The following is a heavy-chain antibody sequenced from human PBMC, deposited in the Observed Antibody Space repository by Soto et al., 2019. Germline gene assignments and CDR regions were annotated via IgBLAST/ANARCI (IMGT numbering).Heavy chain of an antibody. Sequence: SETLSLTCTVSDGSISSYYWGWIRQPPGKGLEWIGYIFYTGRTNYNPSLKSRVTKSVDTSKNQISLKLSSVTAADTTVYYCARHYPIGNNWNYFDYWGQGTLVTVSS. CDR3: ARHYPIGNNWNYFDY. J-gene: IGHJ4*02. D-gene: IGHD1-1*01. CDR1: DGSISSYY. CDR2: IFYTGRT. V-gene: IGHV4-59*08.